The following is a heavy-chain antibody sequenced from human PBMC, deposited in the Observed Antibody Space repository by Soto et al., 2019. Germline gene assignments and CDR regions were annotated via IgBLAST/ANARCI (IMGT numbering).Heavy chain of an antibody. V-gene: IGHV3-23*01. CDR3: ARWSFLDY. J-gene: IGHJ4*02. Sequence: PWGSLRLSCAASGFSFTSYALSWFRQAPVKGLEWVSTISGSDGKTYYADSVKGRFSISRDTSKTTLYLQMNSLRVEDTAVYYCARWSFLDYWGQGTRVTVSS. CDR2: ISGSDGKT. CDR1: GFSFTSYA. D-gene: IGHD1-26*01.